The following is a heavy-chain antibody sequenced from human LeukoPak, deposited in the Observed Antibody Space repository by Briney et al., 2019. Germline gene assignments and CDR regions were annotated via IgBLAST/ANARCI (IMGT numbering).Heavy chain of an antibody. CDR2: IIPIFGTA. CDR1: GGTFSSYA. D-gene: IGHD3-9*01. Sequence: LVKVSCKASGGTFSSYAISWVRQAPGQGLEWMGGIIPIFGTANYAQKFQGRVTITADKSTSTAYMELSSLRSEDTAVYYCARGTSSNYDILTGYYNVRQDAFDIWGQGTMVTVSS. J-gene: IGHJ3*02. V-gene: IGHV1-69*06. CDR3: ARGTSSNYDILTGYYNVRQDAFDI.